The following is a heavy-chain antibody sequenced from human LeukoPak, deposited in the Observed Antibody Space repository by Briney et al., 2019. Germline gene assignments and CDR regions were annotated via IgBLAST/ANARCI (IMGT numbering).Heavy chain of an antibody. Sequence: GESLKISCKGSGYSFTSYWIGWVRQMPGKGLEWMGIIYPGDSDTRYSPSFQGQVTISADKSISTAYLQWSSLEVSDTAIVYCSRRTWDILAGPTSYHFDYWGQGTLVTVSS. CDR2: IYPGDSDT. CDR3: SRRTWDILAGPTSYHFDY. D-gene: IGHD3-9*01. CDR1: GYSFTSYW. J-gene: IGHJ4*02. V-gene: IGHV5-51*01.